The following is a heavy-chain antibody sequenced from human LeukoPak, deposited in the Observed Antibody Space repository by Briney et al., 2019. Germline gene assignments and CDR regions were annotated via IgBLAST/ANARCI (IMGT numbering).Heavy chain of an antibody. CDR3: ARAYSSSSNNWFDP. Sequence: GGSLRLSCAASGFTVSSNYMSWVRQAPGKGLEWVSSISSSSSYIYYADSVKGRFTISRDNAKNSLYLQMNSLRAEDTAVYYCARAYSSSSNNWFDPWGQGTLVTVSS. CDR2: ISSSSSYI. V-gene: IGHV3-21*01. CDR1: GFTVSSNY. J-gene: IGHJ5*02. D-gene: IGHD6-13*01.